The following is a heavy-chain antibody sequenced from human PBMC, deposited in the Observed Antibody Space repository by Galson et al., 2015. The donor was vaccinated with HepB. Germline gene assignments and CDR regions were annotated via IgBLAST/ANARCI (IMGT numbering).Heavy chain of an antibody. Sequence: SVKVSCKASGGTFSSYAISWVRQAPGQGLEWMGGIIPIFGTANYAQKFQGRVTITADESTSTAYMELSSLRSEDTAVYYCARDMDFWSGSLFALWFDPWGQGTLVTVSS. CDR2: IIPIFGTA. J-gene: IGHJ5*02. V-gene: IGHV1-69*13. D-gene: IGHD3-3*01. CDR3: ARDMDFWSGSLFALWFDP. CDR1: GGTFSSYA.